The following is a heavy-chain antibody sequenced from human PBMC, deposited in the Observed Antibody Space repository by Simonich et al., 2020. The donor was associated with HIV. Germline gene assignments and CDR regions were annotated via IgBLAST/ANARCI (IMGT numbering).Heavy chain of an antibody. Sequence: QLQLKESGPGLVKPSETLSLTCTVSGGAISSSSYYWAWSRHPPGKGLEWIGRIYYYGGTSYTPSLKSRVTISVDTSKNQFSLRLTSLTAADTAVYYCARRGRIAVTGYYFDYWGQGTLVTVSS. CDR2: IYYYGGT. CDR1: GGAISSSSYY. CDR3: ARRGRIAVTGYYFDY. V-gene: IGHV4-39*01. D-gene: IGHD6-19*01. J-gene: IGHJ4*02.